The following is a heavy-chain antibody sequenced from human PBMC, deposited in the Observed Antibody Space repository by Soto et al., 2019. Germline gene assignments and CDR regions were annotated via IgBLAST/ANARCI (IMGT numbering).Heavy chain of an antibody. J-gene: IGHJ6*02. D-gene: IGHD6-13*01. CDR2: ISGSGGST. V-gene: IGHV3-23*01. CDR1: GFTFSSYA. CDR3: TTSIAAAGNGYYYYGMDV. Sequence: GGSLRLSCAASGFTFSSYAMSWVRQAPGKGLEWVSAISGSGGSTYYADSVKGRFTISRDNSKNTLYLQMNSLRAEDTAVYYCTTSIAAAGNGYYYYGMDVWGQGTTVTVSS.